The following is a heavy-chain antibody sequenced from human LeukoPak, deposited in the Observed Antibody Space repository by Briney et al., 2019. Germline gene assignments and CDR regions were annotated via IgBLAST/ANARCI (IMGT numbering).Heavy chain of an antibody. D-gene: IGHD3-9*01. Sequence: PRASVNVSCKASGYTFTSYDFNWVRQATGQRPEWMGGIIPIFGTANYAQKFQGRVTITADESTSTAYMELSSLRSEDTAVYYCARGGLRYFDWLSWSWFDPWGQGTLVTVSS. CDR1: GYTFTSYD. V-gene: IGHV1-69*13. CDR3: ARGGLRYFDWLSWSWFDP. J-gene: IGHJ5*02. CDR2: IIPIFGTA.